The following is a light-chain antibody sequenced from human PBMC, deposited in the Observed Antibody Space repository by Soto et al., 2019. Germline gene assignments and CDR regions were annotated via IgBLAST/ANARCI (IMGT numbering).Light chain of an antibody. Sequence: QSALTQPPSASGTPGQRVTISCSGSSSNIGSNTVNWYQQLPGTAPKLLIYSNNQRPSGVPDRFSGSKSGTSASLAISGLQPEDEADYYCAAWDDSLNGYVLGTGTKVTVL. CDR1: SSNIGSNT. V-gene: IGLV1-44*01. CDR3: AAWDDSLNGYV. J-gene: IGLJ1*01. CDR2: SNN.